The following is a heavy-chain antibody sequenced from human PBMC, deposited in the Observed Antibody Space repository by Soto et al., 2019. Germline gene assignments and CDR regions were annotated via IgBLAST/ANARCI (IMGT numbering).Heavy chain of an antibody. J-gene: IGHJ5*02. V-gene: IGHV4-31*11. D-gene: IGHD3-10*01. CDR1: GGSISSGGYY. Sequence: SETLSLTCAVSGGSISSGGYYWSWIRQHPGKGLEWIGEINHSGSTNYNPSLKSRVTISVDTSKNQFSLKLSSVTAADTAVYYCARAPVVGSGSNPTGGWFDPWGQGTLVTVSS. CDR2: INHSGST. CDR3: ARAPVVGSGSNPTGGWFDP.